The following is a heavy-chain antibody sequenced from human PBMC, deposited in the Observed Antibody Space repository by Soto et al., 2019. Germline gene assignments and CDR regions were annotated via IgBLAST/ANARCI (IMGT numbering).Heavy chain of an antibody. J-gene: IGHJ1*01. D-gene: IGHD3-16*01. V-gene: IGHV3-33*05. CDR1: GFTFRSYV. CDR2: TSYDGSNK. Sequence: SGGGVVQPGTSLRLSCVGSGFTFRSYVIHWVRQAPGKGLEWVALTSYDGSNKDYGDSVKGRFTISRDNSRNTVDLQMDSLRREDTALYYCARWGTTGGLDVWGQGTLVSVSS. CDR3: ARWGTTGGLDV.